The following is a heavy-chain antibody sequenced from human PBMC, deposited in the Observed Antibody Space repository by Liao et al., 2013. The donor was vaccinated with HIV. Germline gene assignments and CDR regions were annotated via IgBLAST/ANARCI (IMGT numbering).Heavy chain of an antibody. CDR3: ARGYSSGWPMYYYYYYMDV. CDR2: INYGGKT. D-gene: IGHD6-19*01. Sequence: QLQLQESGPGLVKPSETLSLTCTVPGGSRRGSPYYWAWIRQPPGKGLEWIVSINYGGKTYYNPSLKSRVTISLDTSKNQLSLKLSSVTAADTAVYYCARGYSSGWPMYYYYYYMDVWGKGTTVIVSS. J-gene: IGHJ6*03. V-gene: IGHV4-39*07. CDR1: GGSRRGSPYY.